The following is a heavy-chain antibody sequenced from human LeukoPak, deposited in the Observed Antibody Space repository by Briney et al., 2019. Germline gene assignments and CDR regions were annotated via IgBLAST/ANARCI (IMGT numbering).Heavy chain of an antibody. J-gene: IGHJ4*02. D-gene: IGHD3-3*01. V-gene: IGHV4-34*01. CDR3: ARGAEYYAIWRGYAGYSDY. Sequence: SETLSLTCAVYGGSFSGYYCSWIRQPPGKGLEWIGEINHSGRTNYNPSLKSRVTISVDTPKNEFSLKLTSVTAADTAVYFCARGAEYYAIWRGYAGYSDYWGQGISVTVSS. CDR1: GGSFSGYY. CDR2: INHSGRT.